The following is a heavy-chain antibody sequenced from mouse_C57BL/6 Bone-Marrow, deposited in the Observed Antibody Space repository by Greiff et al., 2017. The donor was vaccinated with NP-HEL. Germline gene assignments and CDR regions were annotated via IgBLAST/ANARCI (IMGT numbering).Heavy chain of an antibody. CDR1: GFSLSTFGMG. Sequence: QVTLKVSGPGILQPSQTLSLSCSFSGFSLSTFGMGVGWIRQPSGKGLEWLAHIWWDDDKYYNPALKSRLTISKDTSKHTFFLKSANVDTADTATYYCAGIHYYGSSPYYYAMDYWGQGTSVTVSS. D-gene: IGHD1-1*01. J-gene: IGHJ4*01. CDR3: AGIHYYGSSPYYYAMDY. V-gene: IGHV8-8*01. CDR2: IWWDDDK.